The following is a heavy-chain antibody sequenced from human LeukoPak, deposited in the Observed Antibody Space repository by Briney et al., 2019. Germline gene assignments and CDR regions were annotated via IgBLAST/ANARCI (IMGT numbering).Heavy chain of an antibody. J-gene: IGHJ3*02. CDR1: GYTFTSYG. CDR3: ARVLQQWLVLLAGAFDI. Sequence: PLASVKVSCKASGYTFTSYGISWVRQAPGQGLEWMGWISAYNGNTNYAQKLQGRVTMTTDTSTSTAYMELRSLRSDDTAVYYCARVLQQWLVLLAGAFDIWGQGTMVTVSS. V-gene: IGHV1-18*01. CDR2: ISAYNGNT. D-gene: IGHD6-19*01.